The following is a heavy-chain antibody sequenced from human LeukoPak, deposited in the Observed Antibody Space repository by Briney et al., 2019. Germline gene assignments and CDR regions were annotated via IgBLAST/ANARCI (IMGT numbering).Heavy chain of an antibody. CDR1: GLTFSSYG. J-gene: IGHJ4*02. V-gene: IGHV3-30*18. Sequence: PGGSLRLSCAASGLTFSSYGMHWVRQAPGKGLEWVAATSYDGSNRHYADSVKGRFTISRDNSKNTLYLQMDSLRAEDTAVYYCAKEKGPMVHGEYWGQGTLVTVSS. D-gene: IGHD2-8*01. CDR3: AKEKGPMVHGEY. CDR2: TSYDGSNR.